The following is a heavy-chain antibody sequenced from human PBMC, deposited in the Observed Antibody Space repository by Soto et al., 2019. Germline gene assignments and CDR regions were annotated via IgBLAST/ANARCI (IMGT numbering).Heavy chain of an antibody. J-gene: IGHJ6*02. CDR3: ARDYSSSLYYYCGMDV. Sequence: QVQLVESGGGLVKPGGSLRLSCAASGFTFSDYYMSWIRQAPGKGLEWVSYISSSGSTIYYADSVKGRFTISRDNAKNSPYLQMNSLIAEDTAVYYCARDYSSSLYYYCGMDVWGQGTTVTVSS. V-gene: IGHV3-11*01. CDR1: GFTFSDYY. D-gene: IGHD6-6*01. CDR2: ISSSGSTI.